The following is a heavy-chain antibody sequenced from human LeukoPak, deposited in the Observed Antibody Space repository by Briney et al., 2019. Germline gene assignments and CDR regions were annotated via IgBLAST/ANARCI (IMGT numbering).Heavy chain of an antibody. CDR3: ARDGGQSPPH. J-gene: IGHJ4*02. Sequence: SETLSLTCTVSGGSISSSSYYWGWIRQPPGKGLEWIGYIYYSGSTYYNPSLKSRVTISVDTSKNQFSLKVSSVTAADTAVYYCARDGGQSPPHWGQGTLVTVSS. D-gene: IGHD2-15*01. CDR1: GGSISSSSYY. CDR2: IYYSGST. V-gene: IGHV4-30-4*08.